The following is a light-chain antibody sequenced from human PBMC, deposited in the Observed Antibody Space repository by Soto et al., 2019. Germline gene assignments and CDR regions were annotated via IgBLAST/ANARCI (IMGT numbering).Light chain of an antibody. Sequence: DIQMTQSPSSLSASVGDRVTITCRASQTITTYLNWYHQRPGKAPKLLIFAASSLQSGVPSRFSGSGSGTDFTLTISSLQPEDFATYYCQQTYSTPHTFAQGTKLEI. CDR3: QQTYSTPHT. CDR2: AAS. V-gene: IGKV1-39*01. J-gene: IGKJ2*01. CDR1: QTITTY.